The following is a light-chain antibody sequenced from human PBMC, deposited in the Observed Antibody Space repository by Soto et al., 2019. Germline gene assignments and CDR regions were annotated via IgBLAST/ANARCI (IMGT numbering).Light chain of an antibody. J-gene: IGLJ1*01. CDR1: SSDFGAYNS. V-gene: IGLV2-14*01. CDR2: DVS. Sequence: QSALTQPASVSGSPGQSIAISCTGTSSDFGAYNSVSWYQQYPGKAPKLMIHDVSNRPSGVSDRFSGSKSGNTASLTISGLQVEDEADYYCSSYTSSSSYVFGSGTKVTVL. CDR3: SSYTSSSSYV.